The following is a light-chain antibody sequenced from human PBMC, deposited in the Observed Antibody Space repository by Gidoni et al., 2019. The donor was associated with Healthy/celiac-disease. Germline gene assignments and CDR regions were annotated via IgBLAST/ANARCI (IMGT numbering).Light chain of an antibody. Sequence: DIQMTQSPSSLSASVGDRVTITCRASQSISSYLNWYQQKPGKAPKLLIYASSSLQSGVPSRFRGRGSWTDFPLTISSLPPEDFSTYFCQPSYSTPHTFGQGTKLEIK. CDR3: QPSYSTPHT. J-gene: IGKJ2*01. CDR2: ASS. CDR1: QSISSY. V-gene: IGKV1-39*01.